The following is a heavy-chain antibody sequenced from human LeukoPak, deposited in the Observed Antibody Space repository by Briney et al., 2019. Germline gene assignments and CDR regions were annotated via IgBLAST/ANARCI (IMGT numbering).Heavy chain of an antibody. CDR3: AREWTPGWFDP. J-gene: IGHJ5*02. D-gene: IGHD3/OR15-3a*01. Sequence: PSETLSLTCTVSGGSISSHYWSWIRQPPGKGLEWIGYIYYSGGTNYNPSLKSRVTISVDTSKNQFSLKLSSVTAADTAVYYCAREWTPGWFDPWGQGTLVTVS. CDR1: GGSISSHY. CDR2: IYYSGGT. V-gene: IGHV4-59*11.